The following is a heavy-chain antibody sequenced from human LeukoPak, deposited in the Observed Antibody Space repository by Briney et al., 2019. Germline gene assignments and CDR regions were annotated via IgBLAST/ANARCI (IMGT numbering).Heavy chain of an antibody. CDR2: IEKDGSAT. J-gene: IGHJ2*01. V-gene: IGHV3-7*01. CDR3: ARAGVTNQLGETYWYFDL. D-gene: IGHD1-1*01. CDR1: GFTFSSYA. Sequence: GGSLRLSCAASGFTFSSYAMSWVRQAPGKGLEWVAKIEKDGSATYYVDSMKGRFTVSRDNAANSLYLQMSNLGVEDTAVYSCARAGVTNQLGETYWYFDLWGRGTLVTVSS.